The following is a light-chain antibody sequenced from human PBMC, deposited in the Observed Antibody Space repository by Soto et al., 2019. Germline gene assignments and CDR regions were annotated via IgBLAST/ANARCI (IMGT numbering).Light chain of an antibody. CDR3: QQYNNWPPWT. V-gene: IGKV1-27*01. CDR2: AAS. J-gene: IGKJ1*01. CDR1: QGISNY. Sequence: DIQMTQSPSSLSTSVGDRVTITCRASQGISNYLAWYQQKPGKVPKLLIYAASTLQSGVPSRFSGSGSGTDFTLTISSLQSEDFAVYYCQQYNNWPPWTFGQGTKVDIK.